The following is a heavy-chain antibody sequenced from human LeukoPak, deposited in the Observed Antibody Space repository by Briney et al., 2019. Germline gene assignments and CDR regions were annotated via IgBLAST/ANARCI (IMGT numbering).Heavy chain of an antibody. Sequence: PGGSLRLSCAASGFTFNTYSMNLVRQAPGKGLGWVSSISSHSRDIYYADSVKGRFTISRDNAKNSLHLQMNSLRAEDTAVYYCARDDRDISSFRFDYWGHGILVTVSS. CDR2: ISSHSRDI. CDR1: GFTFNTYS. D-gene: IGHD6-6*01. J-gene: IGHJ4*01. CDR3: ARDDRDISSFRFDY. V-gene: IGHV3-21*01.